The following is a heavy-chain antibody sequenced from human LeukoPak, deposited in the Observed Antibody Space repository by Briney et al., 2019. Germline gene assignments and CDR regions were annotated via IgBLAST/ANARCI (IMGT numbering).Heavy chain of an antibody. D-gene: IGHD3-10*01. V-gene: IGHV1-2*02. CDR2: INPNGGGT. J-gene: IGHJ4*02. CDR1: GYTFTGYY. CDR3: AREPHYYGSGSGDY. Sequence: ASVKVSCKASGYTFTGYYMHWVRQAPGQGLEWMGWINPNGGGTNYAQKFQGRVTMTRDTSISTAYMELSRLRSDDTAVYYCAREPHYYGSGSGDYWGQGTLVTVSS.